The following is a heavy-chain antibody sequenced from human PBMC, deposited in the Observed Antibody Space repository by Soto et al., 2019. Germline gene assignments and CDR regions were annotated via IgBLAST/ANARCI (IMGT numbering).Heavy chain of an antibody. CDR2: TYYRSKWYN. V-gene: IGHV6-1*01. CDR3: ARERKSPSSSWFDYYYYYGMDV. CDR1: GDSVSSNSAA. D-gene: IGHD6-13*01. J-gene: IGHJ6*02. Sequence: SQTLSLTCAVSGDSVSSNSAAWNWIRQSPSRGLEWLGRTYYRSKWYNDYAVSVKSRITINPDTSKNQFSLQLNSVTPEDTAVYYCARERKSPSSSWFDYYYYYGMDVWGQGTTVTVSS.